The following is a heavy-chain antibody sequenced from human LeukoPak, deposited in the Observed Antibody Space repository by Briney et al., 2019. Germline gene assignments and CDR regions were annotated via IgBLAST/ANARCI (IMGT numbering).Heavy chain of an antibody. D-gene: IGHD3-10*01. CDR3: ARDGSGLYFDY. CDR2: INHSGST. Sequence: SETLSLTCAVYGGSFSGYYWSWIRQPPGKGLEWIGEINHSGSTNYNPSLKSRVTISVDTSKNQFSLKLSSVTAADTAVYYCARDGSGLYFDYWGQGTLVTVSS. CDR1: GGSFSGYY. V-gene: IGHV4-34*01. J-gene: IGHJ4*02.